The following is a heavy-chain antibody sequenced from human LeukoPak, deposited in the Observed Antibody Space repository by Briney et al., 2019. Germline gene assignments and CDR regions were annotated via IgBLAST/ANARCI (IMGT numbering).Heavy chain of an antibody. J-gene: IGHJ4*02. CDR3: ARPLTGYSYFDY. CDR1: GGSILGSTYY. CDR2: IYYSGST. V-gene: IGHV4-39*01. D-gene: IGHD3-9*01. Sequence: SETLSLTCTVSGGSILGSTYYWAWIRQPPGKGLEWIGSIYYSGSTYYNPSLKSRVTISVDTSKNQFSLKLNDSTAPDTAVYYCARPLTGYSYFDYWGQGTLVTVSS.